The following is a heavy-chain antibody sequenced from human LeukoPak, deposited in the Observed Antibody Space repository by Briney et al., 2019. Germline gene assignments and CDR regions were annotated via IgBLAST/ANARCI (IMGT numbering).Heavy chain of an antibody. CDR1: GGSISSGSYY. J-gene: IGHJ3*02. D-gene: IGHD7-27*01. CDR3: ARDRGGQTGDLDDAFDI. V-gene: IGHV4-61*02. Sequence: PSETLSLTCTVSGGSISSGSYYWSWIRQPAGKGLEWIGRIYTSGSTNYNPSLKSRVTISVDTSKNQFSLKLSSVTAADTAVYYCARDRGGQTGDLDDAFDIWGQGTMVTVSS. CDR2: IYTSGST.